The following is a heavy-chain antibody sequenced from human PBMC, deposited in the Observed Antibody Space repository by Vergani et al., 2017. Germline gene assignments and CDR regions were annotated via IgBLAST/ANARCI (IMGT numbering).Heavy chain of an antibody. Sequence: QVQLVESGGGVVQPGRSLRLSCAASGFTFSSYGMHWVRQAPGKGLEWVAVISYDGSNKYYADSVKGRFTISRDNSKNTLYLQMNSLRAEDTAVYYCARVTCPLVAVGYFDLWGRGTLVTVSS. CDR2: ISYDGSNK. V-gene: IGHV3-30*03. CDR1: GFTFSSYG. D-gene: IGHD2-15*01. CDR3: ARVTCPLVAVGYFDL. J-gene: IGHJ2*01.